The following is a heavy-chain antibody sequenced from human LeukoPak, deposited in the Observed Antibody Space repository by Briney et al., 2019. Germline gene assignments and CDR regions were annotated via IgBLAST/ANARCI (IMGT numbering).Heavy chain of an antibody. CDR1: GYTFIGYY. J-gene: IGHJ4*02. CDR2: INPNSGDT. D-gene: IGHD5-18*01. Sequence: ASVKVSYKASGYTFIGYYMHWVRQAPGQGLEWMGWINPNSGDTNYAQKFQGRVTMTRDTSISTAYMELSRLRSDDTAVYYCAREQDIGMVSALDYWGQGTLVTVSS. CDR3: AREQDIGMVSALDY. V-gene: IGHV1-2*02.